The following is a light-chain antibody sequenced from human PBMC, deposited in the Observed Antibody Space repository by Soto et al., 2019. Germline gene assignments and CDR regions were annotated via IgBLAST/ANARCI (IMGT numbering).Light chain of an antibody. CDR3: SSYTSSSTLAV. CDR1: SSDVGGYNY. V-gene: IGLV2-14*01. Sequence: QSALTQPASVSGSPGQSITISCTGTSSDVGGYNYVSWYQQHPGKAPKLMIYEVSNRPSGVSNRFSGSKSGNTASLIISGLQAEDEADYYCSSYTSSSTLAVFGGGTQLTVL. CDR2: EVS. J-gene: IGLJ7*01.